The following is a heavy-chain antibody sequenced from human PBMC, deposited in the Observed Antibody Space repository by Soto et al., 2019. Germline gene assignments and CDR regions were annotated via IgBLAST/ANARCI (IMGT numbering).Heavy chain of an antibody. CDR2: INPNSGGT. Sequence: ASVKVSCKASGYTFTGYYMHWVRQAPGQGLEWMGWINPNSGGTNYAQKFQGRVTMTRDTSISTAYMELSRLRSDDTAVYYCARALTIAVADFFDYWGQGTLVAVSS. J-gene: IGHJ4*02. D-gene: IGHD6-19*01. CDR3: ARALTIAVADFFDY. CDR1: GYTFTGYY. V-gene: IGHV1-2*02.